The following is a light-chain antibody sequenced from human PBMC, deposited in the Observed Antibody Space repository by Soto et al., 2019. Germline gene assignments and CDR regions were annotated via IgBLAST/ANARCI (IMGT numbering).Light chain of an antibody. J-gene: IGKJ4*01. CDR3: QQTYRTPLT. CDR1: QSIRGY. CDR2: AAS. Sequence: DIQMTQSPSSLSASVVYRVTVTCRASQSIRGYLNWYQQKPVEAPKLLIYAASSLHSGVPSRFSGSGSGTDFTRTISSLHPEDFATYSCQQTYRTPLTFGGGTKVDIK. V-gene: IGKV1-39*01.